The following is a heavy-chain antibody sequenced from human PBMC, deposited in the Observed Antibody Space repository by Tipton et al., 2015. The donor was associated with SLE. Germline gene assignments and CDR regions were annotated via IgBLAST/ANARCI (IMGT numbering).Heavy chain of an antibody. CDR3: ANLYGDQRDY. V-gene: IGHV4-59*12. J-gene: IGHJ4*02. Sequence: LRLSCTVSGGSISSYYWSWIRQPPGKGLEWIGYIYYSGSTNYNPSLKSRVTISVDTSKNQFSLKLTSVTAADTAVYYCANLYGDQRDYWGQGTLVTVSS. CDR1: GGSISSYY. D-gene: IGHD4-17*01. CDR2: IYYSGST.